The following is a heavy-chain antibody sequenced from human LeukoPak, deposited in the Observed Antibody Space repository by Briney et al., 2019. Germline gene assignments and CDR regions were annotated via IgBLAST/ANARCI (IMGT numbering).Heavy chain of an antibody. Sequence: SETLSLTCAVYGGFFITYYWSWIRQPPGKGLEWIGEINHSESTNYNPPLKSRVTISVETSKNQFSLKLSSVTAAETAVYDCDRGGFYCGGDCYVDYWGQGTLVTVSS. CDR1: GGFFITYY. CDR2: INHSEST. D-gene: IGHD2-21*02. J-gene: IGHJ4*02. V-gene: IGHV4-34*01. CDR3: DRGGFYCGGDCYVDY.